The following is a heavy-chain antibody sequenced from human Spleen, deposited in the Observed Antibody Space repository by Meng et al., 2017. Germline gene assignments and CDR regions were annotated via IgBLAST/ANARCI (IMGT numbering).Heavy chain of an antibody. Sequence: QVQTVPAGPEGKKPGGGVKRSSKTAGYTFCAYWLAWWRQAPGQGLEGMGRIDPNNDHTQYAQNFQGRVTMASDTSISTVYMELNVLRSDDTAVYYCARDEDISAAGKLFGDYWGQGTLVTVSS. V-gene: IGHV1-2*06. CDR2: IDPNNDHT. CDR1: GYTFCAYW. D-gene: IGHD6-13*01. CDR3: ARDEDISAAGKLFGDY. J-gene: IGHJ4*02.